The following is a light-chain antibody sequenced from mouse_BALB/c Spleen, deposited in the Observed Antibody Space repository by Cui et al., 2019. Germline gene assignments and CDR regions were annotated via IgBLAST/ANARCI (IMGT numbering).Light chain of an antibody. Sequence: QIVITKSPASMAASLGEEITLTCSPSSSVRYMYWYQQKSGTSPKLLIYSTSNLASGVPSRFSGIGSGTFYSLTISSVEAEDAADYYCHQWSSYPWTFGGGNKLEIK. CDR2: STS. CDR1: SSVRY. J-gene: IGKJ1*01. V-gene: IGKV4-80*01. CDR3: HQWSSYPWT.